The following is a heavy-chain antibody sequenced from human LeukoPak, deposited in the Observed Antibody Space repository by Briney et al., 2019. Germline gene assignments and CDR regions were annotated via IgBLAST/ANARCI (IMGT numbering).Heavy chain of an antibody. J-gene: IGHJ4*02. CDR1: GFTFSNYW. V-gene: IGHV3-21*01. CDR2: ISSSSSYI. D-gene: IGHD6-6*01. Sequence: GGSLRLSCAASGFTFSNYWMNWVRQAPGKGLEWVSSISSSSSYIYYADSVKGRFTISRDNSKNTLYLQMNSLGAEDTAGYYCAKSEYSSSSGGHYFDYWGQGILVTVSS. CDR3: AKSEYSSSSGGHYFDY.